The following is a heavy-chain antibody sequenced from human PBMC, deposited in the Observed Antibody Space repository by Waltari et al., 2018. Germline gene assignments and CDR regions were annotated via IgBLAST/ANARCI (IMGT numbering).Heavy chain of an antibody. D-gene: IGHD3-10*01. CDR2: IYTRGRT. J-gene: IGHJ4*02. CDR1: GGSISSGSYY. Sequence: QVQLQESGPGLVKPSQTLSLTCTVSGGSISSGSYYWSWIRQPAGKGLEWIGRIYTRGRTNYNPALKSRVTIPVDTSKNQLSLNLGSVTAADKAVYYCARDSRGTVRYFDYWGQGTLVTVSS. V-gene: IGHV4-61*02. CDR3: ARDSRGTVRYFDY.